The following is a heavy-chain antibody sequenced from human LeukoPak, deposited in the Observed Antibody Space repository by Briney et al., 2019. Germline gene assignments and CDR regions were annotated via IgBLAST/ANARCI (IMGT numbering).Heavy chain of an antibody. CDR1: GYTFTSYY. CDR3: AGGVWRFGKYYFDY. J-gene: IGHJ4*02. CDR2: INSSGGSA. V-gene: IGHV1-46*01. Sequence: GASVKVSCKASGYTFTSYYMHWVRQAPGQGLEWMGIINSSGGSASYAQKFQGRVTITADESTSTAYMELSSLRSEDTAVYYCAGGVWRFGKYYFDYWGQGTLVTVSS. D-gene: IGHD3-10*01.